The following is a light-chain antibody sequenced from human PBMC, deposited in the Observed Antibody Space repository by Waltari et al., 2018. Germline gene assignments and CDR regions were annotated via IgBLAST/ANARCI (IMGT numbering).Light chain of an antibody. V-gene: IGKV1-5*03. CDR3: QQYDKYWT. Sequence: DIQMTQSPSTLSASVGDRVTITCRASQSISNWLAWYQQKPGKAPNLLIYKASNLESGVPSRFSVSGSGTEFTLTSSSLQPDDFATYYCQQYDKYWTVGQGTKVEIK. CDR2: KAS. J-gene: IGKJ1*01. CDR1: QSISNW.